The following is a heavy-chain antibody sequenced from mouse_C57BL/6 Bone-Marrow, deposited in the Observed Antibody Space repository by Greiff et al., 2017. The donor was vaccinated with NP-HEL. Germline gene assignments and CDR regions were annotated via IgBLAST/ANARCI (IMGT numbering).Heavy chain of an antibody. J-gene: IGHJ2*01. D-gene: IGHD3-2*02. CDR1: GYTFTSYG. Sequence: VQVVESGAELARPGASVKLSCKASGYTFTSYGISWVKQRTGQGLEWIGEIYPRSGNTYYNEKFKGKATLTADKSSSTAYMELRSLTSEDSAVYFCARNRAQATDYWGQGTTLTVSS. CDR3: ARNRAQATDY. CDR2: IYPRSGNT. V-gene: IGHV1-81*01.